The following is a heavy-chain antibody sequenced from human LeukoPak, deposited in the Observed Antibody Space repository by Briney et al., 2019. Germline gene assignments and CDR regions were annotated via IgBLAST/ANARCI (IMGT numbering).Heavy chain of an antibody. CDR3: ARGDTMIVVVPFDY. CDR1: GDSISSGNYY. V-gene: IGHV4-61*02. J-gene: IGHJ4*02. CDR2: VYSSGSI. D-gene: IGHD3-22*01. Sequence: SETLSLTCAVSGDSISSGNYYWSWIRQPAGTGLEWIGRVYSSGSINYNPSLKSRVTISVDTSKNHFSLKLSSVTAADTAVYYCARGDTMIVVVPFDYWGQGTLVTVSS.